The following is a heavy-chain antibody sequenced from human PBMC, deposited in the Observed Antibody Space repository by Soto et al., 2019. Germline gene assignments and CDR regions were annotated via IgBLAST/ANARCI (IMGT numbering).Heavy chain of an antibody. Sequence: SETLSLTCAVSGYSISSGYYWGWIRQPPGKGLEWIGSIYHSGSTYYNPSLKSRVTISVDTSKNQFSLKLSSVTAADTAVYYCARDSPNSYYYDSSGPNYYYYGIDVWGQATTAAVSS. CDR2: IYHSGST. J-gene: IGHJ6*02. CDR3: ARDSPNSYYYDSSGPNYYYYGIDV. CDR1: GYSISSGYY. D-gene: IGHD3-22*01. V-gene: IGHV4-38-2*02.